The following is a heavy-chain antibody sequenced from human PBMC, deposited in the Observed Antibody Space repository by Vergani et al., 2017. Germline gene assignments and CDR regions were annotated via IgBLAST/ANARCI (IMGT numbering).Heavy chain of an antibody. CDR1: GFTFSSYG. V-gene: IGHV3-33*01. D-gene: IGHD3-22*01. Sequence: QVQLVESGGGVVQPGRSLRLSCAASGFTFSSYGMHWVRQAPGKGLEWVAVIWYDGSNKYYADSVKGRFTISRDNSKNTLYLQMNSLRAEDTAVYYCAREVDHYYDSNIPHARWFDPWGQGTLVTVSS. CDR2: IWYDGSNK. CDR3: AREVDHYYDSNIPHARWFDP. J-gene: IGHJ5*02.